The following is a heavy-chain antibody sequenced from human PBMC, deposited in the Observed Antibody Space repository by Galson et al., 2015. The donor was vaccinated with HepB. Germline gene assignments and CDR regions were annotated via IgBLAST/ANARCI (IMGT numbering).Heavy chain of an antibody. CDR3: ARRAYNWNDLYYFDY. V-gene: IGHV5-10-1*01. D-gene: IGHD1-1*01. CDR2: IDPSDSYT. J-gene: IGHJ4*02. Sequence: QSGAEVKKPGESLRISCKGSGYSFTSYWISWVRQMPGKGLEWMGRIDPSDSYTNYSPSFQGHVTISADKSISTAYLQWSSLKASDTAMYYCARRAYNWNDLYYFDYWGQGTLVTVSS. CDR1: GYSFTSYW.